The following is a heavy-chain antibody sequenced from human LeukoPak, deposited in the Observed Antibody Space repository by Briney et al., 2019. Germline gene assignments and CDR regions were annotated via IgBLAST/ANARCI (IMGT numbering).Heavy chain of an antibody. CDR2: VSGSGSTT. CDR3: ARETYYAFDY. V-gene: IGHV3-23*01. CDR1: RVSFANYA. D-gene: IGHD3-10*01. J-gene: IGHJ4*02. Sequence: GGSLRLSCAASRVSFANYAMTWVRQAPGKGLEWVAIVSGSGSTTYYTDSVKGRFTVSRDNSRNTLYLEMHSLRAEDTAVYYCARETYYAFDYWGQGTLVTVSS.